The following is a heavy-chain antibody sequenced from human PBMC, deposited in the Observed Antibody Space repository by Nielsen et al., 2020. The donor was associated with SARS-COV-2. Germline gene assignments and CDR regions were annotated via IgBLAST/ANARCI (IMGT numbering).Heavy chain of an antibody. CDR3: ARVAGDYRFDY. V-gene: IGHV7-4-1*02. CDR2: INPNSGNP. CDR1: GYTFTSYA. D-gene: IGHD4-17*01. Sequence: ASVKVSCKASGYTFTSYAMNWVRQAPGQGLEWMGWINPNSGNPTYAQGFTGRFGFYLDTSVSTAYLHINNLKAEDSAVYFCARVAGDYRFDYWGQGTLVTVSS. J-gene: IGHJ4*02.